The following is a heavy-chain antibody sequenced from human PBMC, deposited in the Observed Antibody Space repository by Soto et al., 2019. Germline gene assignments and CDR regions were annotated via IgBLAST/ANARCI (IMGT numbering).Heavy chain of an antibody. CDR1: GFTFSSYS. CDR2: ISSSSSYI. J-gene: IGHJ5*02. D-gene: IGHD1-20*01. V-gene: IGHV3-21*01. Sequence: GGSLRLSCAASGFTFSSYSMNWVRQAPGKGLEWVSSISSSSSYIYYADSVKGRFTISRDNAKNSLYLQMNSLRAEDTAVYYCARSYNWNDWFDPWGQGTLVTVSS. CDR3: ARSYNWNDWFDP.